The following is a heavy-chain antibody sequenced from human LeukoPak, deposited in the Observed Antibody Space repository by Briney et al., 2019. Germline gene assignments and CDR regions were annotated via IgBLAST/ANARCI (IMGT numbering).Heavy chain of an antibody. J-gene: IGHJ4*02. CDR3: ARGRVVVTAPFDY. D-gene: IGHD2-21*02. CDR1: GGSFSGYY. CDR2: INRSGST. Sequence: PSETLSLTCAVYGGSFSGYYWSWIRQPPGKGLEWIGEINRSGSTNYNPSLKSRVTISVDTSKNQFSLKLSSVTAADTAVYYCARGRVVVTAPFDYWGQGTLVTVSS. V-gene: IGHV4-34*01.